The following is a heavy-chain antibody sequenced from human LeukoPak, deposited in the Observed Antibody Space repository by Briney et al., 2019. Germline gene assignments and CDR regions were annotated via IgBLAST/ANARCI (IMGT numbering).Heavy chain of an antibody. D-gene: IGHD5-18*01. CDR2: IIWNGGRT. V-gene: IGHV3-9*01. CDR1: GFTFSSYS. J-gene: IGHJ4*02. Sequence: GGSLRLSCAASGFTFSSYSMNWVRQAPGKGLEWFSDIIWNGGRTGYADSVKGRFTISRDNAKNSLYLQRNNLRPEDTALYYCAKASGYSFGHFDYWGQGTLVTVSS. CDR3: AKASGYSFGHFDY.